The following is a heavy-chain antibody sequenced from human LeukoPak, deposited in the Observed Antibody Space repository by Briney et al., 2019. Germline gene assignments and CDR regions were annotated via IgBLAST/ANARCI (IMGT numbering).Heavy chain of an antibody. V-gene: IGHV4-59*08. J-gene: IGHJ4*02. CDR1: GDSISGNY. CDR3: ARLGDGDNLRYFDY. CDR2: IYYSGST. Sequence: SETLSLTCTVSGDSISGNYWTWIRQPPGKGREWIGYIYYSGSTNYNASLKSRVTISVDTSKNQFSLNLSSVTAADTAVYYCARLGDGDNLRYFDYWGQGTLVTVSS. D-gene: IGHD5-24*01.